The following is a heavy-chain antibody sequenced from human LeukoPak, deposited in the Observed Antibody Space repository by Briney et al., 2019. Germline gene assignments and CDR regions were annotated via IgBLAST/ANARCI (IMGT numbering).Heavy chain of an antibody. J-gene: IGHJ6*02. V-gene: IGHV3-33*01. CDR1: GFTFSSYG. CDR2: IWYDGSNK. CDR3: ARGRPIQLWARSYYGMDV. D-gene: IGHD5-18*01. Sequence: GGSLRLSCAASGFTFSSYGMHWVRQAPGKGLEWVAVIWYDGSNKYYADSVKGRFTISRDNSKNTLYLQMNSLRAEDTAVYYCARGRPIQLWARSYYGMDVWGQGTTVTVSS.